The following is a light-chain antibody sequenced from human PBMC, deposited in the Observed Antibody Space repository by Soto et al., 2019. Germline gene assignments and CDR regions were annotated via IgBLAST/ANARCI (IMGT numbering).Light chain of an antibody. Sequence: EIVMTQSQATLSVSPGERATLSCRASQSVNSNLAWYQQKPGQAPRLLIYDASNRATGIPDRFSGSGSGTDFTLTISRLEPEDFAVYYCQQYGSSGTFGQGTKV. CDR3: QQYGSSGT. CDR1: QSVNSN. J-gene: IGKJ1*01. CDR2: DAS. V-gene: IGKV3-20*01.